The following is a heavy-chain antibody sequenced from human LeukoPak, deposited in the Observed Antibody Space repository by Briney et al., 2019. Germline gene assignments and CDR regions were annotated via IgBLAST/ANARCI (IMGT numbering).Heavy chain of an antibody. CDR2: IYYSGST. CDR1: GGSISSYY. CDR3: AIAYSGYDAFDY. J-gene: IGHJ4*02. Sequence: SETLSLTCTVSGGSISSYYWSWIRQPPGKGLEWIGCIYYSGSTNYNPSFKSRVTISVDTSKNQFSLKLSSVTAADTAVYYCAIAYSGYDAFDYWGQGTLVTVSS. V-gene: IGHV4-59*08. D-gene: IGHD5-12*01.